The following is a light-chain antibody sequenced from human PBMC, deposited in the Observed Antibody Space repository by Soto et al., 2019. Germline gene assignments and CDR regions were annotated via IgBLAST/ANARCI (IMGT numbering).Light chain of an antibody. J-gene: IGKJ1*01. V-gene: IGKV3-15*01. CDR1: QSVSSN. CDR3: QQYNIWPPWT. Sequence: EILMTQSPATLSVSPGERATLSCRASQSVSSNLAWYQKKPGQAPRLLIYGASTRATGIPARFSGSGSATEFTLTISSLQSGDFAVYYCQQYNIWPPWTFGQGTKVDIK. CDR2: GAS.